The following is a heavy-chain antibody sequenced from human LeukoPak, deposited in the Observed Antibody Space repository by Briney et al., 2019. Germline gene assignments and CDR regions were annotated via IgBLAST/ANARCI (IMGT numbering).Heavy chain of an antibody. CDR2: ITTSDGNT. CDR3: AKDGGLWVSAHWGDS. J-gene: IGHJ4*02. Sequence: GGSLRLSCAASGFTFSSYTMSWVRQAPGKGLEWVSTITTSDGNTYYADSVKGRFTVSRDNSKNTLFMQMNSLRAEDTAVYYCAKDGGLWVSAHWGDSWGRGTLVTVSS. V-gene: IGHV3-23*01. D-gene: IGHD7-27*01. CDR1: GFTFSSYT.